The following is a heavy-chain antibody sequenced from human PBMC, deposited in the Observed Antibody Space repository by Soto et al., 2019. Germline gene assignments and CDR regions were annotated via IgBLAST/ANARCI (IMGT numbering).Heavy chain of an antibody. CDR1: EFTFSSYT. CDR2: ISSSSNYI. J-gene: IGHJ5*01. Sequence: PGGSLRLSCAASEFTFSSYTMNWVRQAPGKGLEWVSSISSSSNYIYYAASVKGRFTISRDNAKNSLYLQMNSLRAEDTAVYYCARVGAVAGPNWFDPWGQGTLVTVSS. V-gene: IGHV3-21*01. D-gene: IGHD6-19*01. CDR3: ARVGAVAGPNWFDP.